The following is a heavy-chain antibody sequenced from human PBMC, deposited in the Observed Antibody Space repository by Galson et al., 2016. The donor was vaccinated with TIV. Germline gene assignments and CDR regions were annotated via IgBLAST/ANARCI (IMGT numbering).Heavy chain of an antibody. J-gene: IGHJ4*02. CDR2: INSEGSRI. V-gene: IGHV3-74*01. CDR3: ASGTYFYDSSGYYPLGF. Sequence: SLRLSCAASGFNIRSNWMHWVRQAPGKGLVWVSRINSEGSRINYADSLKGRFTISRDNAKNTLYLQINSLRAEDTAVYYCASGTYFYDSSGYYPLGFWGQGTLGTVSS. CDR1: GFNIRSNW. D-gene: IGHD3-22*01.